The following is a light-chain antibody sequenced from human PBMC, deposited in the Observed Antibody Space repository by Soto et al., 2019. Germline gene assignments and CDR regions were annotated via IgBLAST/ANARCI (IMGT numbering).Light chain of an antibody. Sequence: QAVVTQPPSVSGAPGQRVTISCTGSSSNIGTGYDVHWYQQVPGTAPKLLIYGNNNRSSGVPDRFSGSKSGTSASLAITGLQAEDEADYYCQSHDSSLSGSRVFGGGTKVTVL. CDR1: SSNIGTGYD. V-gene: IGLV1-40*01. CDR3: QSHDSSLSGSRV. CDR2: GNN. J-gene: IGLJ2*01.